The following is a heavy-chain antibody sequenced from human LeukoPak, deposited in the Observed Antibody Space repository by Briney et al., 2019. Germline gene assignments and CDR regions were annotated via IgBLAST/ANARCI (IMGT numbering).Heavy chain of an antibody. D-gene: IGHD5-18*01. J-gene: IGHJ3*02. CDR3: ARDGLWIQNAFDI. V-gene: IGHV4-39*07. CDR2: IYYSGST. Sequence: SETLSLTCTVSGGSISNSSYFWGWIRQPPGKGLEWIGTIYYSGSTYYNPSLKGRVTMSVGTSKNQFSLNLSSVTAADTAVYYCARDGLWIQNAFDIWGQGAMVTVSS. CDR1: GGSISNSSYF.